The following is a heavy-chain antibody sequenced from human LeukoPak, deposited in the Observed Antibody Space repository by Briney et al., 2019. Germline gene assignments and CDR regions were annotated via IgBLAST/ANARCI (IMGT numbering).Heavy chain of an antibody. J-gene: IGHJ4*02. CDR2: IFYSGST. CDR3: ARHGSYYGSAPHYYFDY. Sequence: SETLSLTCAVSGGSISSSYWWSWVRQPPGKGLDWIGSIFYSGSTYYNPSLKSRVTISVDTSKNQFSLKLSSVTAADTAVYYCARHGSYYGSAPHYYFDYWGQGTLVTVSS. CDR1: GGSISSSYW. V-gene: IGHV4-39*01. D-gene: IGHD3-10*01.